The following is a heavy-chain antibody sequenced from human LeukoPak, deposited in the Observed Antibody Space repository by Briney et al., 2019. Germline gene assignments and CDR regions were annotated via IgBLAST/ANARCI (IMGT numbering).Heavy chain of an antibody. CDR1: GGSISSSSYY. D-gene: IGHD3-22*01. V-gene: IGHV4-39*01. CDR2: IYYSGST. J-gene: IGHJ5*02. CDR3: ASRYYYDSSGGFDP. Sequence: SETLSLTCTVSGGSISSSSYYWGWIRQPPGKGLEWIGSIYYSGSTYYNPSLKSRVTISVDTSKNQFSLKLSSVTAADTAVYYCASRYYYDSSGGFDPWGQGTLVTVSS.